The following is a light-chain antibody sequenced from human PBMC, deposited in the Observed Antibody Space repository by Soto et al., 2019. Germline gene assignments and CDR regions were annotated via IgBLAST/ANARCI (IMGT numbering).Light chain of an antibody. CDR3: CSYAGAYTYV. V-gene: IGLV2-11*01. CDR1: SSDIGAYNY. J-gene: IGLJ1*01. CDR2: DVN. Sequence: QSVLTQSRSVSGSPGPSVTISCTGTSSDIGAYNYVSWYQQHPGKVPKLMLYDVNKRPSGVPNRFSGSKSGNTASLTISGLQAEDEADYYCCSYAGAYTYVFGSGTKLTVL.